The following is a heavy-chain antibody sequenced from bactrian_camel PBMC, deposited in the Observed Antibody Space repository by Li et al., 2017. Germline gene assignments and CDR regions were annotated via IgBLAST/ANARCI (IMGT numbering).Heavy chain of an antibody. CDR3: AALLHSDYGPQLCVSPGGY. D-gene: IGHD4*01. CDR2: MNSGGDTP. J-gene: IGHJ4*01. V-gene: IGHV3S31*01. CDR1: GFTFSNSA. Sequence: VQLVESGGGLVQPGGSLRLSCAASGFTFSNSAMSWVRQAPGKGLEWVAAMNSGGDTPYYADFVKGRFTISQDNAKNTLYLQLNSTKTEDTAMYYCAALLHSDYGPQLCVSPGGYWGQGTQVTVS.